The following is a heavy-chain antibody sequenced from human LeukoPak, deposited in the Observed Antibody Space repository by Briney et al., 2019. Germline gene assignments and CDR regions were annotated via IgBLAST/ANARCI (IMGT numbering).Heavy chain of an antibody. J-gene: IGHJ5*02. CDR2: IYPGDSDT. D-gene: IGHD3-10*01. CDR1: GYSFTSYW. CDR3: TSTMVRGVTPCWFDP. Sequence: GESLKISCKGSGYSFTSYWIGWVRQMPGKGLEWMGIIYPGDSDTRYSPSFQGQVTISADKSISTAYLQWSSLKASDTAMYYCTSTMVRGVTPCWFDPWGQGTLVTVSS. V-gene: IGHV5-51*01.